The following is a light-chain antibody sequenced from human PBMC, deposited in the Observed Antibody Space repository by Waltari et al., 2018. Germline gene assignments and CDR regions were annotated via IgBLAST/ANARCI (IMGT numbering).Light chain of an antibody. V-gene: IGKV4-1*01. Sequence: VMTQSQASLAVSLGERVTINGKSSQSILYSGNSKNYLAWYQHKPGQPPKMLIYWASVRESGVPDRFRGSGSGTDFTLTITSLQAEDVAVYYCQQYYALPRTFGQGTKVEI. J-gene: IGKJ1*01. CDR1: QSILYSGNSKNY. CDR2: WAS. CDR3: QQYYALPRT.